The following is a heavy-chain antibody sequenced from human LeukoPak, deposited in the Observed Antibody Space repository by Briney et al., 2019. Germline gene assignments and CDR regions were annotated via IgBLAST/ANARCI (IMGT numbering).Heavy chain of an antibody. CDR2: IYYTGST. V-gene: IGHV4-31*03. CDR3: ARGLPGARIPYHFDS. Sequence: PSKTLSLTCTVSGDSISNGGYFWSWIRQHPGKGLEWIGYIYYTGSTTYNPSLQSRVTISVDTSKNNFSLRLNSVTAADTAVYFCARGLPGARIPYHFDSWGQGTLVAVSS. CDR1: GDSISNGGYF. D-gene: IGHD1-1*01. J-gene: IGHJ4*02.